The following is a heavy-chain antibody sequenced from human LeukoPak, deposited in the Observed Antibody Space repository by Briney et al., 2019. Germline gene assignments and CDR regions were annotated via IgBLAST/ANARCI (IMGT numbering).Heavy chain of an antibody. CDR1: GFTFSSYA. D-gene: IGHD4-23*01. CDR2: ISGSGGST. V-gene: IGHV3-23*01. Sequence: GGSLSLSFAASGFTFSSYAMSWVRQAPGKGLEWVSAISGSGGSTYYADSVKGRFTISRDNSKNTLYLQMNSLRAEDTAVYYCAKDPDYGGKGYFDYWGQGTLVTVSS. J-gene: IGHJ4*02. CDR3: AKDPDYGGKGYFDY.